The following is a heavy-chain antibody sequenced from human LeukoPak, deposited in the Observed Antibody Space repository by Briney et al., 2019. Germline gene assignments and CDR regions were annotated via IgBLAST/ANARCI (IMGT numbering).Heavy chain of an antibody. V-gene: IGHV3-21*01. CDR1: GFTFSSYS. Sequence: GGSLRLSCAASGFTFSSYSMNWVRQAPGKGLEWVSSISSSSSYIYYADSVKGRFTISRDNAKNSLYLQINSPRGEDTAVYYCARDCEVRGKGAFDIWGQGTMVTVSS. CDR2: ISSSSSYI. CDR3: ARDCEVRGKGAFDI. D-gene: IGHD3-10*01. J-gene: IGHJ3*02.